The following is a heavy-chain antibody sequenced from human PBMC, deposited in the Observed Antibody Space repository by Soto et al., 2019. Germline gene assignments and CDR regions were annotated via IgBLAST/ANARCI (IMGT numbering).Heavy chain of an antibody. Sequence: EVQLVESGGGLVQPGGSLRLSCAASGFTFSSYWMSWVRQAPGKGLEWVANIKEDGSEKYYVDSVKGRFTISRDNAENSLFLQMNSLRAEDTAVYYCAREGSSIWGSYRKDYWGQGTLVTVSS. D-gene: IGHD3-16*02. CDR1: GFTFSSYW. CDR2: IKEDGSEK. V-gene: IGHV3-7*01. CDR3: AREGSSIWGSYRKDY. J-gene: IGHJ4*02.